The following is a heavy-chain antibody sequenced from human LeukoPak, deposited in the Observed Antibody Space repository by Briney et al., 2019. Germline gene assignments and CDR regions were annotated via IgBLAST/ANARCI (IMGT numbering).Heavy chain of an antibody. D-gene: IGHD6-13*01. V-gene: IGHV4-34*01. Sequence: PSETLSLTCAVYGGSFSGYYWSWIRQPPGKGLEWIGEINHSGSTNYNPSLKSRVTISVDTSKNQFSLKLSSVTAADTAVYYCASTAAAGTDSDYWGQGTLVTVSS. CDR1: GGSFSGYY. CDR3: ASTAAAGTDSDY. CDR2: INHSGST. J-gene: IGHJ4*02.